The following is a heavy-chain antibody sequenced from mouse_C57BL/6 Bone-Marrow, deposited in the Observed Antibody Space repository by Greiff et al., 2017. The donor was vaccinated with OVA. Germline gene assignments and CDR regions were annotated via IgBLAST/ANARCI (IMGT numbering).Heavy chain of an antibody. J-gene: IGHJ2*01. CDR1: GYAFSSYW. CDR3: ARGVVAPFDY. CDR2: IYPGDGDT. Sequence: QVQLQESGAELVKPGASVKISCKASGYAFSSYWMNWVKQRPGKGLEWIGQIYPGDGDTNYNGKFKGKATLTADKSSSTAYMQLRSLTSEDSAVYFCARGVVAPFDYWGQGTTLTVSS. D-gene: IGHD1-1*01. V-gene: IGHV1-80*01.